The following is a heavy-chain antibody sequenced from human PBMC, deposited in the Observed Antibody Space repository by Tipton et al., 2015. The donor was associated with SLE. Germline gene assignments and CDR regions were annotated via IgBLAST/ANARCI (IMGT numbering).Heavy chain of an antibody. Sequence: GLVKPSETLSLTCTFSGASISSLYWNWIRQPPGKGLEWIGYIYYSGSTKYNPSLKSRITISEYTSKNQFSLKLSSVTAADTAVYYCATGGYPDDFDMWGQGTMVTASS. CDR3: ATGGYPDDFDM. V-gene: IGHV4-59*11. CDR2: IYYSGST. D-gene: IGHD2-15*01. CDR1: GASISSLY. J-gene: IGHJ3*02.